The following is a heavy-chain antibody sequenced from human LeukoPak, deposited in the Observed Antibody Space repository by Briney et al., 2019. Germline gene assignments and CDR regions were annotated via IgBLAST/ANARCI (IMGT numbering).Heavy chain of an antibody. CDR2: IVPIFSVA. J-gene: IGHJ4*02. CDR1: GGTFSTSA. Sequence: VASVKVSCKASGGTFSTSAINWVRQAPGQGLEWMGRIVPIFSVAHYSQTFLGRITITADKSTNTAYMEMSSLRSEDSAVYYCAIPGGQWLEAPYDYWGQGTLVTVSS. V-gene: IGHV1-69*04. D-gene: IGHD6-19*01. CDR3: AIPGGQWLEAPYDY.